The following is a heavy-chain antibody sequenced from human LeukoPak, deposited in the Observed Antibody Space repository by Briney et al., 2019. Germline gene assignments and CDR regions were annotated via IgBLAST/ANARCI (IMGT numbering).Heavy chain of an antibody. J-gene: IGHJ4*02. V-gene: IGHV1-46*01. CDR2: INPSGGST. D-gene: IGHD3-22*01. Sequence: ASVKVSCKASGYTFTSYYMHWVRQAPGQGLEWMGIINPSGGSTSYAQKFQGRVTMTRDTSTSTVYMELSSLRSEGTAVYYCARETVTYYYDSSGYGVDWGQGTLVTVSS. CDR3: ARETVTYYYDSSGYGVD. CDR1: GYTFTSYY.